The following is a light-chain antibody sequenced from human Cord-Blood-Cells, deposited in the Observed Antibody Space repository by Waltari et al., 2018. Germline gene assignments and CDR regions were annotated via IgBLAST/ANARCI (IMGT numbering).Light chain of an antibody. V-gene: IGLV2-11*01. J-gene: IGLJ2*01. CDR1: SSDVGGYNY. CDR2: DVS. CDR3: CSYAGSYTFVV. Sequence: QSALTQPRAVSGSPGQSVTISCTGASSDVGGYNYVSWYQQHPCKDPKLMIYDVSNRPAGVPDLFSGSKSGNTASLTISGLQAEDEAYYYCCSYAGSYTFVVFGGGTKLTVL.